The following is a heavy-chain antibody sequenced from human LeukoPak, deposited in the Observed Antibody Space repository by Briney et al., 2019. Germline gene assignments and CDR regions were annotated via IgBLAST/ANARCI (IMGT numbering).Heavy chain of an antibody. CDR1: GFTFSSYW. D-gene: IGHD6-13*01. V-gene: IGHV3-7*01. CDR2: IKQDGSEK. J-gene: IGHJ4*02. Sequence: PGGSLRLSCAASGFTFSSYWMSWVRQAPGKGLEWVANIKQDGSEKYYVDSVKGRFTISRDNAKNSLYLQMNSLRAEDTAVYYSAREPRGYSSSIDYWGQGTLVTVSS. CDR3: AREPRGYSSSIDY.